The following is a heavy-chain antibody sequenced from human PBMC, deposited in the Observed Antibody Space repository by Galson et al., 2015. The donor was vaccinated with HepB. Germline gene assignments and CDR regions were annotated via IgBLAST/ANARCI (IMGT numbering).Heavy chain of an antibody. CDR1: GYTFTSYG. CDR3: ARDALYYYDSSGFHY. Sequence: SCKASGYTFTSYGINWVRQAPGQGLEWMGWISAYNGNTNYAQKLQGRVTMTTDTSTSTAYMELRSLRSDDTAVYYCARDALYYYDSSGFHYWGQGTLVTVSS. V-gene: IGHV1-18*01. D-gene: IGHD3-22*01. CDR2: ISAYNGNT. J-gene: IGHJ4*02.